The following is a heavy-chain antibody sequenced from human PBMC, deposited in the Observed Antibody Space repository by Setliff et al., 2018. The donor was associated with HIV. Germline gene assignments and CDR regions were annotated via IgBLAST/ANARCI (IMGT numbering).Heavy chain of an antibody. Sequence: SETLSLTCTVSGGSISTSNWWGWIRQTPGKGLEWIGYIYTTGSTNYNPSLKSRVTISVDTSENQFSLRLNSVTAADTAVYYCARYRYYYDSSGYGRWFDPWGQGTLVTVSS. V-gene: IGHV4-4*08. D-gene: IGHD3-22*01. J-gene: IGHJ5*02. CDR2: IYTTGST. CDR1: GGSISTSNW. CDR3: ARYRYYYDSSGYGRWFDP.